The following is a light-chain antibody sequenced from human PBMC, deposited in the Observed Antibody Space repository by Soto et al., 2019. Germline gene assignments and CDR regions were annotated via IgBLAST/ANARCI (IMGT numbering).Light chain of an antibody. V-gene: IGLV1-40*01. Sequence: QSALTQPPSVSGAPGQRVTISCTGSSSNIGAGYDVHWYLQLPGTAPKLLIYGNTNRPSGVPDRFSGSKSGSSASLAITGLQAEDESDYYCQSDDSCLHASVFGTGTKVTVL. J-gene: IGLJ1*01. CDR2: GNT. CDR3: QSDDSCLHASV. CDR1: SSNIGAGYD.